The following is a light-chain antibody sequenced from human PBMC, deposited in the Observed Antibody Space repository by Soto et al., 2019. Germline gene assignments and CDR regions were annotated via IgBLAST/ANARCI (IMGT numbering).Light chain of an antibody. Sequence: DIMMTQSPDSLAVSLGERATINCKSSQSVFYRTYKKTYLAWYQQKPGQPPRLLISWASIRQSGVPERFSGSGSGTDFTLTIRSLQPEDAAVYYCQQYFATPRTFGQGTKVTI. CDR3: QQYFATPRT. CDR2: WAS. V-gene: IGKV4-1*01. CDR1: QSVFYRTYKKTY. J-gene: IGKJ1*01.